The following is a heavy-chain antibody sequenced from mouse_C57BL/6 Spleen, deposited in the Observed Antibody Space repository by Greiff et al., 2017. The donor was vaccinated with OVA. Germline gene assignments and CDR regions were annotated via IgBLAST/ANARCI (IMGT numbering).Heavy chain of an antibody. CDR1: GYTFTDYY. V-gene: IGHV1-26*01. D-gene: IGHD1-1*01. J-gene: IGHJ3*01. CDR3: ARRDSSYAWVAY. CDR2: INPNNGGT. Sequence: EVQLQQSGPELVKPGASVKLSCKASGYTFTDYYMNWVKQSHGKSLEWIGDINPNNGGTSYNQQFKGKATLTVDKSYSTAYMELRSLTSEDSAVYYCARRDSSYAWVAYWGQGTLVTGAA.